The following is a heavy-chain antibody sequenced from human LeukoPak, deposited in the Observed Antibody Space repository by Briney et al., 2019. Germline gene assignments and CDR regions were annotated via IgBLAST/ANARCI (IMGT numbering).Heavy chain of an antibody. Sequence: GGSLRLSCAASGFSLTNHWMHWVRQAPGKGLVWVSRIRTDGHDTSYADSVKGRLTISRDNAKNTLYLQINSLRDEDTAVYYCARDLVAGSGSLDYWGQGTLVTVSS. V-gene: IGHV3-74*01. CDR1: GFSLTNHW. CDR3: ARDLVAGSGSLDY. D-gene: IGHD3-10*01. J-gene: IGHJ4*02. CDR2: IRTDGHDT.